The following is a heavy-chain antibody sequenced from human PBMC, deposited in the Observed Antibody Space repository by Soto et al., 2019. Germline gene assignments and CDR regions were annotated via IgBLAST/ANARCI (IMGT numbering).Heavy chain of an antibody. Sequence: ASVKVSCKASGYTFTSYAMHWVRQAPGQRLEWMGWINAGNGNTKYSQKSQGRVTMTRDTSTSTVYMELSSLRSEDTAVYYCARERIAAAGTRGAFDIWGQGTMVTVSS. V-gene: IGHV1-3*01. CDR2: INAGNGNT. CDR1: GYTFTSYA. J-gene: IGHJ3*02. D-gene: IGHD6-13*01. CDR3: ARERIAAAGTRGAFDI.